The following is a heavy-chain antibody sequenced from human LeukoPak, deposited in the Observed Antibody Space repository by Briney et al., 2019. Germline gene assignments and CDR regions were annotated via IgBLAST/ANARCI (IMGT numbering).Heavy chain of an antibody. V-gene: IGHV3-7*01. Sequence: GGSLRLSCAASGFTFSNAWMSWVRQAPGKGLEWVANIKQDGSEKYYVDSVKGRFTISRDNAKNSLYLQMNSLRAEDTAVYYCARDESGSPDYWGQGTQVTVSS. CDR3: ARDESGSPDY. CDR1: GFTFSNAW. J-gene: IGHJ4*02. D-gene: IGHD1-26*01. CDR2: IKQDGSEK.